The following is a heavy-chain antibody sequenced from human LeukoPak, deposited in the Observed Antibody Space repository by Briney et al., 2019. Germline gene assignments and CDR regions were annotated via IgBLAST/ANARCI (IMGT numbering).Heavy chain of an antibody. Sequence: SAKISCKASGGTVSNDAMCWVLQAPGHGLEWMGGIIPIFGTANYAQKFQGRVTITADESASTAYMELSSLRSEDTAVYYCARVYCSGGSCCDYWGQGTLVTVSS. CDR3: ARVYCSGGSCCDY. CDR1: GGTVSNDA. J-gene: IGHJ4*02. CDR2: IIPIFGTA. V-gene: IGHV1-69*01. D-gene: IGHD2-15*01.